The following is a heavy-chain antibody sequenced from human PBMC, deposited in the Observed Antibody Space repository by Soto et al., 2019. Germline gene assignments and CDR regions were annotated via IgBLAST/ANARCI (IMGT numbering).Heavy chain of an antibody. Sequence: EVQLSESGGGLVQPGGCLRLCCAASGFTFSNYAMAWVRQTPGEGLQWVSTIRTDSSATHYADSVKGRFTISRDNSKGTLYLQMDTLRAEDTGLYYCTRDVGGYNAMFDYWGQGTVVTVSS. CDR3: TRDVGGYNAMFDY. CDR1: GFTFSNYA. V-gene: IGHV3-23*01. J-gene: IGHJ4*02. CDR2: IRTDSSAT. D-gene: IGHD5-12*01.